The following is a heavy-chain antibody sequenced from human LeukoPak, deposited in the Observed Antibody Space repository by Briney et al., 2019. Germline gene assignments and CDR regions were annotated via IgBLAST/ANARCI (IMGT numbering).Heavy chain of an antibody. CDR1: GYTFNGYY. CDR2: INPNSGGT. V-gene: IGHV1-2*02. Sequence: ASVKVSCKASGYTFNGYYKHWVRQAPGQGLEWMGWINPNSGGTNYAQKFQGRVTMTRDTSISTAYMELSRLRSDDAAMYYCARSSGWKYNIDYWGQGTLVTVSS. J-gene: IGHJ4*02. CDR3: ARSSGWKYNIDY. D-gene: IGHD6-19*01.